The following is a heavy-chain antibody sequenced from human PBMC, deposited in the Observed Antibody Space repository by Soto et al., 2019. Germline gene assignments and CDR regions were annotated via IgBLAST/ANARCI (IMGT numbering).Heavy chain of an antibody. Sequence: QVQLVESGGGVVQPGRSLRLSCAASGFTFSNYGMHWVRQAPGKGLEWVAGISYDGSHKYYADSVKGRFTISRDNSKKILSLQMNSLRGDDTAVYYCAKGPRIAVAGLGDSWGPGTLVSVSS. CDR3: AKGPRIAVAGLGDS. CDR1: GFTFSNYG. J-gene: IGHJ5*01. D-gene: IGHD6-19*01. V-gene: IGHV3-30*18. CDR2: ISYDGSHK.